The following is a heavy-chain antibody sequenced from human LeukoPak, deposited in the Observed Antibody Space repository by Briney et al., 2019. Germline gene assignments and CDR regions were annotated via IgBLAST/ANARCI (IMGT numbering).Heavy chain of an antibody. CDR1: GFTFSGAW. CDR3: ARHEGISF. V-gene: IGHV3-7*01. D-gene: IGHD3-10*01. CDR2: IREDGTEK. J-gene: IGHJ4*02. Sequence: GGSLRLSCTASGFTFSGAWMTWVRQAPGKGLEWVANIREDGTEKNYVDSVKGRFTISRDNAKNSLFLQMSNLRDDDTAIYYCARHEGISFWGQGTLVTVSS.